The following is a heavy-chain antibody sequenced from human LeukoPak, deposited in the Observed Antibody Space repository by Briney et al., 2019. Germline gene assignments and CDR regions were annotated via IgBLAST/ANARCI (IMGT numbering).Heavy chain of an antibody. Sequence: SETLSLTCTVSGASINNYYWNWIRQPPGKGLEWLGYISYSGSTNYSPSLRSRVSMSLDTSKNQSSLRLNSVTAADTAVYYCETAMDWGSRWYFDLWGRGTLVTVSS. D-gene: IGHD3/OR15-3a*01. V-gene: IGHV4-59*01. CDR3: ETAMDWGSRWYFDL. CDR2: ISYSGST. CDR1: GASINNYY. J-gene: IGHJ2*01.